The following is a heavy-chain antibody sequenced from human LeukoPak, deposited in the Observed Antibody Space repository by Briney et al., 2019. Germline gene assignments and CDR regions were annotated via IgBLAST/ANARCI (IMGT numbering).Heavy chain of an antibody. CDR2: IYTSGST. CDR3: ARDLDYAGHFDY. Sequence: PSETLSLTCTVSGGSMNNYYWTWIRQPAGKGLEWIGRIYTSGSTNYNPSLKSRVTMSVDTSKNQFSLKLSSVTAADTAVYYCARDLDYAGHFDYWGQGTLVTVSS. D-gene: IGHD3/OR15-3a*01. CDR1: GGSMNNYY. V-gene: IGHV4-4*07. J-gene: IGHJ4*02.